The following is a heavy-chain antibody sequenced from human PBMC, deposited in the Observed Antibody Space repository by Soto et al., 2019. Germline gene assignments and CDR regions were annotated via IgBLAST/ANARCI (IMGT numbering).Heavy chain of an antibody. D-gene: IGHD3-10*01. CDR3: AKDRGSGSNFYYYYMDV. CDR1: GFSFSTIA. CDR2: ISGSVAST. J-gene: IGHJ6*03. V-gene: IGHV3-23*01. Sequence: GGSLGPSCAAFGFSFSTIAMNWVRQAPGKGLEWVSTISGSVASTDYPDSVKGRFTISRDNSRNALYLQMNSLRAEETAVYYCAKDRGSGSNFYYYYMDVWGKGTTVTVSS.